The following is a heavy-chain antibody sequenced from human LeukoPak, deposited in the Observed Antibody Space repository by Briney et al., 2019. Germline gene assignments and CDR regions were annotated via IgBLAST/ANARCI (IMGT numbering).Heavy chain of an antibody. J-gene: IGHJ4*02. CDR2: INHSGST. V-gene: IGHV4-34*01. D-gene: IGHD6-6*01. CDR1: GGSFSGYY. CDR3: ARDKGSSYLSSFDY. Sequence: SETLSLTCAVYGGSFSGYYWSWIRQPPGKGLEWIGEINHSGSTNYNPSLKSRVTISVDTSKNQFSLKLSSVTAADTAVYYCARDKGSSYLSSFDYWGQGALVTVSS.